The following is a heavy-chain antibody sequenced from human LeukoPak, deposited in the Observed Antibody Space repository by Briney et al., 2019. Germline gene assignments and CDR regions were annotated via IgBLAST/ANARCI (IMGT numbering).Heavy chain of an antibody. Sequence: GEALKISCKGSGYSFTSYWNGWVREMPGKGLEWMGIIYPVDSDTRYSAAFQRQVTISADKSISSAYLQWSSLKGSDTAMYYCASRVEYYSSGSYHFDYWGQGTLVTVSS. V-gene: IGHV5-51*01. J-gene: IGHJ4*02. CDR1: GYSFTSYW. D-gene: IGHD3-10*01. CDR2: IYPVDSDT. CDR3: ASRVEYYSSGSYHFDY.